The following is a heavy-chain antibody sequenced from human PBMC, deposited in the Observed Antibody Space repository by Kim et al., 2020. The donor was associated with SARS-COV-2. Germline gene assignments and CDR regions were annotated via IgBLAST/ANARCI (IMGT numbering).Heavy chain of an antibody. CDR1: GFTFSSYW. Sequence: GGSLRLSCAASGFTFSSYWMSWVRQAPGKGLEWVANIKQDGSEKYYVDSVKGRFTISRDNAKNSLYLQMNSLRAEDTAVYYCARVCSVGATPYYYYGMDVWGQGTTVTVSS. J-gene: IGHJ6*02. D-gene: IGHD1-26*01. CDR2: IKQDGSEK. V-gene: IGHV3-7*03. CDR3: ARVCSVGATPYYYYGMDV.